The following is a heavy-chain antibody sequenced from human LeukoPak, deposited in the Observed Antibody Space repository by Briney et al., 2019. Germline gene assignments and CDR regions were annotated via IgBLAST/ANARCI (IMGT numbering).Heavy chain of an antibody. CDR2: IRNKASSYAT. CDR3: ARDSGSYYIDY. D-gene: IGHD1-26*01. V-gene: IGHV3-72*01. J-gene: IGHJ4*02. Sequence: GGSLRLSCAASGFTFSDHYMDGVRQAPGKGLEWVGRIRNKASSYATAYAASVKGRFTLSRDDSKNSPYLQMNSLKTEDTAVYYCARDSGSYYIDYWGQGTLVTVSS. CDR1: GFTFSDHY.